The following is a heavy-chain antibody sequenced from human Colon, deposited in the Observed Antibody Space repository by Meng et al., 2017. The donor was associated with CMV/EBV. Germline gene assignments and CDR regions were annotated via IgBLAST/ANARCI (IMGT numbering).Heavy chain of an antibody. CDR3: ARGLGHASNNSHDY. D-gene: IGHD1-1*01. CDR2: VYYSGSA. Sequence: SETLSLTCTVSGESMRSHYWSWIRQPPGEGLEWMGHVYYSGSATYSPSLRSRVSISLDMSKNQFSLKLRSVTAADTAMYFCARGLGHASNNSHDYWGQGTLVTVSS. CDR1: GESMRSHY. V-gene: IGHV4-59*11. J-gene: IGHJ4*02.